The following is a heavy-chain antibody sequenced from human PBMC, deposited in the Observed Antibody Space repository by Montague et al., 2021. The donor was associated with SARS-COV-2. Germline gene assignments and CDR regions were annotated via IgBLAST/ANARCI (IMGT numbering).Heavy chain of an antibody. J-gene: IGHJ4*02. V-gene: IGHV3-21*01. CDR2: ISSSSSYI. CDR3: ARAQHYDFWSGKSFEY. Sequence: SLRLSYAASGFTFSGYTVNWVRQAPGKGLEWISSISSSSSYIYYADSVKGRFTISRDNAKNSLYLQMNSLRAEDTAVYYCARAQHYDFWSGKSFEYWGQGTLVTVSS. CDR1: GFTFSGYT. D-gene: IGHD3-3*01.